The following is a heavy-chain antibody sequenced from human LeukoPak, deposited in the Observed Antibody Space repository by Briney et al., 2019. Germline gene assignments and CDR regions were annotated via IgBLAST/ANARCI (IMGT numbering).Heavy chain of an antibody. D-gene: IGHD3-10*01. CDR3: ARADYGSGSDAFDI. J-gene: IGHJ3*02. V-gene: IGHV4-34*01. CDR1: GGSFSGYY. CDR2: INHSGST. Sequence: SETLSLTCAVYGGSFSGYYWSWIRQPPGKGLEWIGEINHSGSTNYNPSLKNRVTISVDTSKNQFSLKLSSVTAADTAVYYCARADYGSGSDAFDIWGQGTMVTVSS.